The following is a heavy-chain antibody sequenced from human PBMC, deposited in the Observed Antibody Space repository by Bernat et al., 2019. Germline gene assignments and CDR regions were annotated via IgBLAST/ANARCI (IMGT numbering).Heavy chain of an antibody. V-gene: IGHV3-30*18. J-gene: IGHJ4*02. Sequence: QVQLVESGGGVVQPGRSLRLSCAASGFTFSSYGMHWVRQAPGKGLEWVAVISYDGSNKYYADSVKGRFTISRDNSKNTLYLQMNSLRAEDTAVYYCAKGSRRELLRVGVDYWGQGTLVTVSS. CDR1: GFTFSSYG. CDR3: AKGSRRELLRVGVDY. D-gene: IGHD1-26*01. CDR2: ISYDGSNK.